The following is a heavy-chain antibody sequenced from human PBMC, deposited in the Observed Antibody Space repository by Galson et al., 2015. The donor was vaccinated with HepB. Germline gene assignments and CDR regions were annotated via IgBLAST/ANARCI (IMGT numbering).Heavy chain of an antibody. CDR1: GSTFTSYG. J-gene: IGHJ6*03. CDR3: ARGLGSSWYLGYYYMDV. V-gene: IGHV1-69*13. Sequence: SVTVSCKASGSTFTSYGISWVRQAPGQGLEWMGGIIPIFGTANYAQKFQGRVTITADESTSTAYMELSSLRSEDTAAYYCARGLGSSWYLGYYYMDVWGKGTTVTVSS. D-gene: IGHD6-13*01. CDR2: IIPIFGTA.